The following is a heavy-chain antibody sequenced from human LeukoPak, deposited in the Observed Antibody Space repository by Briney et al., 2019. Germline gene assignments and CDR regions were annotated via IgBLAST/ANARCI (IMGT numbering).Heavy chain of an antibody. CDR2: FYPGDSDT. Sequence: LGESLKISCKGSGYSFTSYWFGWVRQLPGKGLEWMGIFYPGDSDTRYSPSFQVQVTISADKSISTAYLQLSSLKASDTAMYYCARGIDSSSPDDAFDIWGQGTMVTVSS. D-gene: IGHD6-6*01. V-gene: IGHV5-51*01. CDR1: GYSFTSYW. J-gene: IGHJ3*02. CDR3: ARGIDSSSPDDAFDI.